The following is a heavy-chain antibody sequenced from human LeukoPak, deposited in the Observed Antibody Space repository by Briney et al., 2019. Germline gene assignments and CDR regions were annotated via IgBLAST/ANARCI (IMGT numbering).Heavy chain of an antibody. CDR2: IYYSGST. V-gene: IGHV4-30-4*08. D-gene: IGHD3-22*01. CDR3: ATAMIVVAVFDY. J-gene: IGHJ4*02. CDR1: GDSVTSGDYY. Sequence: PSQTLSLTCTVSGDSVTSGDYYWSWIRHHPGKGLEWIGYIYYSGSTYYNPSLKSRVTISVDTSKNQFSLKLSSVTAADTAVYYCATAMIVVAVFDYWGQGTLVTVSS.